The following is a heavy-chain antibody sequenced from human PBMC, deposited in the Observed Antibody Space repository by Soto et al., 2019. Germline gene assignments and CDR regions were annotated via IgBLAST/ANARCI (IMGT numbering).Heavy chain of an antibody. CDR3: ARHHITTMVEARGFDY. CDR2: IYYSGST. J-gene: IGHJ4*02. V-gene: IGHV4-39*01. CDR1: GGSISSSSYY. D-gene: IGHD3-10*01. Sequence: QLQLQESGPGLVKPSETLSLTCTVSGGSISSSSYYWGWIRQPPGKGLEWIGSIYYSGSTYYNPSLKSRVTISVDTSKNQFSLKLSSVTAADTAVYYCARHHITTMVEARGFDYWGQGTLVTVSS.